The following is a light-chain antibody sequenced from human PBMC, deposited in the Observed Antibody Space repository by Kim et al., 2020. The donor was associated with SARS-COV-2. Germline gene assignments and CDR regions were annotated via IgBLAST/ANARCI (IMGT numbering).Light chain of an antibody. J-gene: IGLJ3*02. V-gene: IGLV3-1*01. Sequence: SVSPGQTASITCSGDKLGDKYACWYQPKPGQSPVLVIYQDPMRPSGIPERFSGSNSGNTATLTIGGTQAMDEADYYCQAWDSSTAVFGGGTQLTVL. CDR2: QDP. CDR1: KLGDKY. CDR3: QAWDSSTAV.